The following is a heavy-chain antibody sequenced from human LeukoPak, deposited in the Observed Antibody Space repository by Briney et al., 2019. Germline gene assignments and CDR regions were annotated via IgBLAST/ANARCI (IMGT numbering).Heavy chain of an antibody. J-gene: IGHJ4*02. CDR1: GGSISSYY. CDR3: ARAGSSSSEDFDY. V-gene: IGHV4-59*01. D-gene: IGHD6-6*01. Sequence: SETLSLTCTVSGGSISSYYWSWIRQPPGKGLEWIGYIYYSGSTNYNPSLKSRVTISVDTSKNQFSLKLSSVTAADTAVYYCARAGSSSSEDFDYWGQGTLVTVSS. CDR2: IYYSGST.